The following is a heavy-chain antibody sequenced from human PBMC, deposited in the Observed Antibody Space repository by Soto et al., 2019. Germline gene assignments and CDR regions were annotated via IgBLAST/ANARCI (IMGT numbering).Heavy chain of an antibody. J-gene: IGHJ4*01. Sequence: TSETLSLTCTVSGGSTSSYYWGWIRQPPGKALEWIGYFFYGGTSNYNPSLRSRVTISGDTAEDQLSLRLTSVTAADTAVYYCARISAYSSGWYTYYFDYWGHGILVTVSS. CDR2: FFYGGTS. CDR1: GGSTSSYY. D-gene: IGHD6-13*01. V-gene: IGHV4-59*01. CDR3: ARISAYSSGWYTYYFDY.